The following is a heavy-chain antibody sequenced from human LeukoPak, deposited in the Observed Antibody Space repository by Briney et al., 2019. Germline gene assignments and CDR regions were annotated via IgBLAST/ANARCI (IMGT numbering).Heavy chain of an antibody. CDR1: GFTFSSYA. Sequence: GGSLRLSCAASGFTFSSYAMNWVRQAPGKGLEWVSAISGSGGSTYYADSVKGRFTISRDNSKNTLYLQMNSLRAEDTAVYYCAKDSSVTYYYDSSGYYPDYWGQGTLVTVSS. D-gene: IGHD3-22*01. CDR3: AKDSSVTYYYDSSGYYPDY. J-gene: IGHJ4*02. V-gene: IGHV3-23*01. CDR2: ISGSGGST.